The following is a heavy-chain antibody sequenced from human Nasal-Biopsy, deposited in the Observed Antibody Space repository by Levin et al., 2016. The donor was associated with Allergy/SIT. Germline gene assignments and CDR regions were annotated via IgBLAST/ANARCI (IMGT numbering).Heavy chain of an antibody. CDR2: ISNDGSNK. V-gene: IGHV3-30*18. D-gene: IGHD2-15*01. Sequence: GGSLRLSCVASGYTFTRHGMHWVRQAPGKGLEWVASISNDGSNKYYGDSVKGRFTISRDNSENTLYLQMNSLRAEDTAVYYCAKDLQLPHSWPYFDYWGQGTLVTVSS. J-gene: IGHJ4*02. CDR1: GYTFTRHG. CDR3: AKDLQLPHSWPYFDY.